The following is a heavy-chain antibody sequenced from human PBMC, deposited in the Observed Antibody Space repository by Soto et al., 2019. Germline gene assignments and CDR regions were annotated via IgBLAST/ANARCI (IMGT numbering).Heavy chain of an antibody. CDR2: IDYSGGT. Sequence: TPSPTSTVFCAPLSQRDYFWDWVRQSPEKGLEWIASIDYSGGTYYNPSLKSRVVISADTSKNLFSLKLRSVTAADTALYFCARDGPYYYGFDVWGQGTTVTVSS. J-gene: IGHJ6*02. CDR3: ARDGPYYYGFDV. CDR1: CAPLSQRDYF. V-gene: IGHV4-30-4*01.